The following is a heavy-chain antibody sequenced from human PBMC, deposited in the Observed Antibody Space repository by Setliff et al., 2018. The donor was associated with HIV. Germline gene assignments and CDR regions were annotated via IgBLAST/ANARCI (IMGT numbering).Heavy chain of an antibody. D-gene: IGHD3-10*01. Sequence: ASVKVSCKASGYTFTDYLLHWVRQAPGQGLEWMGWINPNNGDTIYAQKFQGRVTVTRDTSINTAYMVLSSLKSDDTAMYFCARVRRGKAIITTGGMDVWGQGTTVTVSS. CDR2: INPNNGDT. CDR1: GYTFTDYL. CDR3: ARVRRGKAIITTGGMDV. J-gene: IGHJ6*02. V-gene: IGHV1-2*02.